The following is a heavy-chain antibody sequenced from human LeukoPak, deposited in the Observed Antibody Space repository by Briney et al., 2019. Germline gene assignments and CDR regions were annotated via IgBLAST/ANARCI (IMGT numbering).Heavy chain of an antibody. V-gene: IGHV3-23*01. CDR2: ISGSGGST. CDR3: AKVPPRDYYDSSGYYAYGAFDI. Sequence: GGSLRLSCAASGFTFSSYAMSWVRQAPGKGLECVSAISGSGGSTYYADSVKGRFTISRDNSKNTLYLQMNSLRAEDTAVYYCAKVPPRDYYDSSGYYAYGAFDIWGQGTMVTVSS. D-gene: IGHD3-22*01. J-gene: IGHJ3*02. CDR1: GFTFSSYA.